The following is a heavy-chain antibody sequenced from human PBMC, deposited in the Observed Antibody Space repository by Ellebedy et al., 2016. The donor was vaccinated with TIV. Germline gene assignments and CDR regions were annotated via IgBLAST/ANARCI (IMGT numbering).Heavy chain of an antibody. CDR2: INHDGRST. CDR1: GFTFSSYR. Sequence: GESLKISXAASGFTFSSYRMHWVRQAPGKGLVWVSLINHDGRSTTYADSVKGRFTISRDKSRNTLYLQTSGLSAVDTAIYYCARGNGYPFFDSWGQGTRVTVSS. CDR3: ARGNGYPFFDS. V-gene: IGHV3-74*01. D-gene: IGHD5-18*01. J-gene: IGHJ4*02.